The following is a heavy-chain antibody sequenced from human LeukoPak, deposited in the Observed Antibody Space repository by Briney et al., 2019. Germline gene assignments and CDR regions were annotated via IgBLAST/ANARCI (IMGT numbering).Heavy chain of an antibody. V-gene: IGHV1-8*03. CDR2: MNPNRGNP. Sequence: ASVKVSCKGSGYTFTSYDINWVRQATGQGLEWMGWMNPNRGNPGYAQKFQGRVTITRNTSISTAYMELSRLRSEDTAVYYCARPDYDSSGYRWYYYYMDVWGKGTTVTVSS. CDR1: GYTFTSYD. D-gene: IGHD3-22*01. CDR3: ARPDYDSSGYRWYYYYMDV. J-gene: IGHJ6*03.